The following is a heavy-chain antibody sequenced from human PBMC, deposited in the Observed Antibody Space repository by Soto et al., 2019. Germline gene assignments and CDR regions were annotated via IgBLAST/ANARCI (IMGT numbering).Heavy chain of an antibody. V-gene: IGHV6-1*01. CDR3: ARDELERRLFDY. Sequence: SQTLSLPCAISGDRVSSNSAAWNWIRQSPSRGLEWLGRTYYRSKWYNDYAVSVKSRITINSDISKNHFSLQLNSVTPEDTAVYYCARDELERRLFDYWGQGTLVTVSS. CDR2: TYYRSKWYN. J-gene: IGHJ4*02. D-gene: IGHD1-1*01. CDR1: GDRVSSNSAA.